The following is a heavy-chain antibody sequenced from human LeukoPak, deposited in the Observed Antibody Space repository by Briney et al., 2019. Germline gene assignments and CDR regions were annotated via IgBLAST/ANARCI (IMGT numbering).Heavy chain of an antibody. Sequence: GRSLRLSCAASGFTFSSYSMNWVRQAPGKGLEWVSPISSSSSNIYYADSVKGRFTISRDNAKNSLYLQMNSLRAEDTAVYYCASTVYSPWYSFDYWGQGTLVTVSS. CDR1: GFTFSSYS. V-gene: IGHV3-21*01. CDR3: ASTVYSPWYSFDY. CDR2: ISSSSSNI. D-gene: IGHD5-12*01. J-gene: IGHJ4*02.